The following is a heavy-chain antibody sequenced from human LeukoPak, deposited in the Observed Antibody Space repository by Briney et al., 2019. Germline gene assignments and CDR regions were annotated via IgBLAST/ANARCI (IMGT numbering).Heavy chain of an antibody. CDR2: IKQDGSEK. CDR3: ARMYRGAFDI. CDR1: GFTFSSYW. Sequence: QAGGSLRLSCAASGFTFSSYWMSWVRQTSGKGLEWVAHIKQDGSEKYFVDSVKGRFTISRDNAKTSLYLQMNSLRAEDTAVYYCARMYRGAFDIWGQGTMVTVSS. J-gene: IGHJ3*02. V-gene: IGHV3-7*01. D-gene: IGHD1-14*01.